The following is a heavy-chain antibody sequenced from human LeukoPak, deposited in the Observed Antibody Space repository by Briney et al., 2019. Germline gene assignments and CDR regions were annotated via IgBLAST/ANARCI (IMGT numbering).Heavy chain of an antibody. D-gene: IGHD6-13*01. J-gene: IGHJ3*02. V-gene: IGHV3-33*01. CDR1: GFTFSSYG. CDR3: ASLGDSSSWYPDDAFDI. Sequence: GGSLRLSCAASGFTFSSYGMHGVRQAPGKGLEGVAVIWYDGSNKYYADSVKGRFTISRDNSKNTLYLQMNSLRAEDRAVYCCASLGDSSSWYPDDAFDIWGQGTMVTVSS. CDR2: IWYDGSNK.